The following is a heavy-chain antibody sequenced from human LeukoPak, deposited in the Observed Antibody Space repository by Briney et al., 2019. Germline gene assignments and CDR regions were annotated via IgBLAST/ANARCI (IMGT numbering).Heavy chain of an antibody. D-gene: IGHD6-19*01. CDR1: GFTFSSYA. V-gene: IGHV3-23*01. J-gene: IGHJ4*02. CDR2: ISGSGGST. Sequence: GGSLRLSCAASGFTFSSYAMSWVRQAPGKGLEWVSAISGSGGSTYYADSVKGRFTISRDNSKNTLYPQMNSLRAEDTAVYYCAKGGQWLVDETFDYWGQGTLVTVSS. CDR3: AKGGQWLVDETFDY.